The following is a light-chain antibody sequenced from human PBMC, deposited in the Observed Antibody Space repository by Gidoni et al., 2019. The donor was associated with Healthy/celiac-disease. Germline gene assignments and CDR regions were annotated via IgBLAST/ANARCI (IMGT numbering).Light chain of an antibody. V-gene: IGKV3-15*01. CDR3: QQYNNWPRT. CDR2: GAS. Sequence: EIVMTKSPATLSVSPGERATLSCRASQSVSSNLAWYQPKPGQAPRLLIYGASTRATGIPARFSGSGSGTEFTLTISSLQSEDFAVYYCQQYNNWPRTFGQGTKVEIK. J-gene: IGKJ1*01. CDR1: QSVSSN.